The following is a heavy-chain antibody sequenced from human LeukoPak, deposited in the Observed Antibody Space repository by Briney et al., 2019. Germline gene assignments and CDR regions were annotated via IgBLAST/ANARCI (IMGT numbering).Heavy chain of an antibody. D-gene: IGHD6-6*01. CDR3: ARYSSSSGAHDY. J-gene: IGHJ4*02. Sequence: PSETLSLTCTVSGGSISSSSYYWGWIRQPPGKGLEWIGSIYYSGSTYYNPSLKSRVTISVDTSKNQFSLKLSSVTAADTAMYYCARYSSSSGAHDYWGQGTLVTVSS. CDR1: GGSISSSSYY. V-gene: IGHV4-39*07. CDR2: IYYSGST.